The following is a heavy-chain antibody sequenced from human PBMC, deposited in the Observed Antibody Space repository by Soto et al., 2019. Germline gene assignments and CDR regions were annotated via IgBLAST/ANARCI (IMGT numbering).Heavy chain of an antibody. V-gene: IGHV3-23*01. CDR1: GFICSSYD. D-gene: IGHD6-13*01. CDR2: ILVGGST. J-gene: IGHJ3*02. CDR3: ARAGIAGGAFDI. Sequence: LRLSCAVSGFICSSYDMSWVRQAPGKGLEWVSTILVGGSTHYEDSVKGRFTISRDNSKNTLYLQMNSLRAEDTAVYYCARAGIAGGAFDIWGQGTMVTVSS.